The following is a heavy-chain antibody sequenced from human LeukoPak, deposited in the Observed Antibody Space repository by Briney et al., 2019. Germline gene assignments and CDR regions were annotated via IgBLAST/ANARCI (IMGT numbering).Heavy chain of an antibody. J-gene: IGHJ3*02. D-gene: IGHD3-3*01. CDR3: ARAFRGIFGVFEAFDI. Sequence: WETLSLTCTVSGGSISSSSSYWGWLRQPPGTGLEWIGSIYYSGSTYYNASLKSRVTISVDTSKNQFSLKLSSVTAADTAVYYCARAFRGIFGVFEAFDIWGQGTMVTVSS. CDR2: IYYSGST. CDR1: GGSISSSSSY. V-gene: IGHV4-39*01.